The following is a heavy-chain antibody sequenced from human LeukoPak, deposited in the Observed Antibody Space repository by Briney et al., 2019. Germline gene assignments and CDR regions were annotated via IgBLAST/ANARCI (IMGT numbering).Heavy chain of an antibody. CDR1: GGSISSSFYY. D-gene: IGHD5-12*01. J-gene: IGHJ6*04. CDR3: ARAGYSGSDFSV. Sequence: SETLSLTCTVSGGSISSSFYYWGWIRQPPGKGLEWIGNIYYSETTYYNPSLKSRVTISVDTSKNQFSLKLSSVTATDTAVYYCARAGYSGSDFSVWGKGSTVTVSS. CDR2: IYYSETT. V-gene: IGHV4-39*07.